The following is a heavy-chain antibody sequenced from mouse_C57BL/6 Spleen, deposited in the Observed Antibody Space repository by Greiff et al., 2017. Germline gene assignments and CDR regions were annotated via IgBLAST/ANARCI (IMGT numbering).Heavy chain of an antibody. J-gene: IGHJ2*01. D-gene: IGHD1-1*01. CDR1: GYTFTSST. CDR2: LNPRSGYA. Sequence: VQLQQSGAELARPGASVQMSCKASGYTFTSSTMHWVKRRPGQGLYWIGHLNPRSGYAKYNQKFKDKATSTADKSSSTAYMQLSSLTSEDSAVYYCARGTVVAYYFDYWGQGTTLTVSS. CDR3: ARGTVVAYYFDY. V-gene: IGHV1-4*01.